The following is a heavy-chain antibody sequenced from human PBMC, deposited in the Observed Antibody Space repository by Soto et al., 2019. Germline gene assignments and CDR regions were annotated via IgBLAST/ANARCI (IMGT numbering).Heavy chain of an antibody. CDR2: ISYAVICI. J-gene: IGHJ1*01. V-gene: IGHV3-30*03. CDR1: GFTFSSYG. Sequence: QVQLVESGGGVVQPGRSLRLSCAASGFTFSSYGMHWVRQAPGKGLEWVAVISYAVICIYYTDSVKGRFTISRDNSNNTLYLQMDSLRAEDTADCANGVVVATTYFRHWGQGTLVTVS. CDR3: GVVVATTYFRH. D-gene: IGHD2-15*01.